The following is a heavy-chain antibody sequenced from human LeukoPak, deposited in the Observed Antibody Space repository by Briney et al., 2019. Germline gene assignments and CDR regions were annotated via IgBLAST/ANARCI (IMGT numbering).Heavy chain of an antibody. V-gene: IGHV4-59*01. CDR3: ARDSGKGRAVYYYYYGMDV. CDR2: IYYSGST. D-gene: IGHD6-19*01. Sequence: SETLSLTCAVYVGSFSGYYWSWIRQPPGKGLEWIGYIYYSGSTNYNPSLKSRVTISVDTSKNQFSLKLSSVTAADTAVYYCARDSGKGRAVYYYYYGMDVWGKGTTVTVSS. CDR1: VGSFSGYY. J-gene: IGHJ6*04.